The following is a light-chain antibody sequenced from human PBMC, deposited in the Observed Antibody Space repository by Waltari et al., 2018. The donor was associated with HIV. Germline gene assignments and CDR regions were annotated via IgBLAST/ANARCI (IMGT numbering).Light chain of an antibody. CDR3: SSYTSSSTPYV. Sequence: QSALTQPASVSGSPRQSITISCTGTSSDVGGYNYVSWYQQHPGKAPKLMIYDVSNRPSCLSGRFTGAKSGNTASLTISGLQAEDEADYYCSSYTSSSTPYVFGTGTKVTVL. CDR1: SSDVGGYNY. V-gene: IGLV2-14*03. CDR2: DVS. J-gene: IGLJ1*01.